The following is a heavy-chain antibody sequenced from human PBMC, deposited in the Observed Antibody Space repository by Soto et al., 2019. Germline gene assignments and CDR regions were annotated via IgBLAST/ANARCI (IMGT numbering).Heavy chain of an antibody. J-gene: IGHJ6*02. CDR1: GGSISSYY. CDR2: IYYSGST. V-gene: IGHV4-59*01. D-gene: IGHD6-13*01. Sequence: DTLSLTCTVSGGSISSYYWSWIRQPPGKGLEWIGYIYYSGSTNYNPSLKSRVTISVDTSKNQFSLKLSSVTAADTAVYYCARVVNSSSHFYYSGMDVWGQGTTVTVSS. CDR3: ARVVNSSSHFYYSGMDV.